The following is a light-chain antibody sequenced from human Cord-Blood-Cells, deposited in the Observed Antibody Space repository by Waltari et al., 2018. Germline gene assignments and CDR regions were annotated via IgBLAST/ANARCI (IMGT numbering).Light chain of an antibody. V-gene: IGLV2-11*02. CDR2: DVS. CDR3: CSYAGSYTV. J-gene: IGLJ3*02. CDR1: SSHVGGYNY. Sequence: QSALTQPRPVSGSPGQSVTISCTGTSSHVGGYNYVSWYQQHPGKAPQLMIYDVSKRPSGVPDRFSGSKSGNTASLTISGLQAEDEADYYCCSYAGSYTVFGGGTKLTVL.